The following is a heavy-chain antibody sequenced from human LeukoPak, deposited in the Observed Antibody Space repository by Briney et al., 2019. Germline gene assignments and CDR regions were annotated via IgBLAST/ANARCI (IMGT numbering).Heavy chain of an antibody. Sequence: PGGSLRLSCAASGFTFRSYEMNWVRQAPGKGLEWISYISGSGSSIHYADSVKGRFTISRDNAKNSLYLQMNSLRAEDTAVYYCARLRAFDIWGQGTMVTVSS. CDR3: ARLRAFDI. D-gene: IGHD2-21*02. V-gene: IGHV3-48*03. CDR2: ISGSGSSI. CDR1: GFTFRSYE. J-gene: IGHJ3*02.